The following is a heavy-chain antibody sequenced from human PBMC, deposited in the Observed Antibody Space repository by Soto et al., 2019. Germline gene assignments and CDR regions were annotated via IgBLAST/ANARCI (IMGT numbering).Heavy chain of an antibody. J-gene: IGHJ6*02. CDR1: GFTISSYG. V-gene: IGHV3-33*01. CDR3: ARDYKDYYYYYGMDV. Sequence: PGGPLRLSCAASGFTISSYGMHWVRQAPGKGLEWVAVIWYDGSNKYYADSVKGRFTISRDNSKNTLYLQMNSLRAEDTAVYYCARDYKDYYYYYGMDVWGQGTTVTVSS. D-gene: IGHD1-1*01. CDR2: IWYDGSNK.